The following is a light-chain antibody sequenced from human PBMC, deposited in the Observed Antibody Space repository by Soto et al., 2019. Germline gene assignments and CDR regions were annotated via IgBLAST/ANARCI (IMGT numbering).Light chain of an antibody. V-gene: IGKV3-15*01. CDR3: QQYNNLPPT. Sequence: EIVLTQSPGTLSLSPGEGATLSCRASQSINSFLAWYQQRRGQAPRLLIVSSSRRPTDVPARFSGSGSGTDFTLTISSLQSEDSAFYYCQQYNNLPPTFGQGTKVDIK. CDR1: QSINSF. J-gene: IGKJ1*01. CDR2: SSS.